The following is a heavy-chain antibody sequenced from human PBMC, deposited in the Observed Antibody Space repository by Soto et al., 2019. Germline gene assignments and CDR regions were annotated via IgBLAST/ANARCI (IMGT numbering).Heavy chain of an antibody. J-gene: IGHJ4*02. D-gene: IGHD3-3*01. CDR3: ARAGNYDVLSGRMYYFDS. CDR1: GGSGGSFSGYY. Sequence: PSETLSLTCAVYGGSGGSFSGYYWSWIRQPPGKGLEWIGEINHSGSTNYNPSLKSRVTISIDTSNSQFSLRLSSVTAADTAVYFCARAGNYDVLSGRMYYFDSWGQGTPVTVSS. CDR2: INHSGST. V-gene: IGHV4-34*01.